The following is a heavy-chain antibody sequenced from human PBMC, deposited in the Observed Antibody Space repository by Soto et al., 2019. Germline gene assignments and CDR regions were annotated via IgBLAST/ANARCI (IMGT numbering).Heavy chain of an antibody. CDR1: GFIFSDFY. CDR2: ISSDGDST. Sequence: QLVESGGGLVKPGGSLRLSCEASGFIFSDFYMAWIRQAPGKGLEWVSYISSDGDSTYADSVKGRFTISRDNAKNSLYLQMNSLRVEDTAVYYCVRDRDRRWFDPWGQGTPVTVSS. V-gene: IGHV3-11*01. CDR3: VRDRDRRWFDP. J-gene: IGHJ5*02. D-gene: IGHD3-10*01.